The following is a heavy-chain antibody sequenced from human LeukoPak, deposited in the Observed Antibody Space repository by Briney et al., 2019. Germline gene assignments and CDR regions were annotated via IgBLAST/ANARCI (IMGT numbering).Heavy chain of an antibody. J-gene: IGHJ3*02. D-gene: IGHD3-22*01. Sequence: PGGSLRLSCAASGFTFSSYSMNWVRQAPGKGLEWVSSISSSSSYIYYADSVKGRFTISRDNSKNTLYLQMNSLRAEDTAVYYCAKTLYYDSSGYYRHDAFDIWGQGTMVTVSS. V-gene: IGHV3-21*04. CDR1: GFTFSSYS. CDR2: ISSSSSYI. CDR3: AKTLYYDSSGYYRHDAFDI.